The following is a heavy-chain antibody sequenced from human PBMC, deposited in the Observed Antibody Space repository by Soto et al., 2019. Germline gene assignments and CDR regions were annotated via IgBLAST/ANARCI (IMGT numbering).Heavy chain of an antibody. V-gene: IGHV4-4*07. D-gene: IGHD1-1*01. CDR2: IYATGTT. J-gene: IGHJ5*02. CDR3: VRDGTKTLRDWFDP. CDR1: VPSISGFY. Sequence: PSETLSLGCTVSVPSISGFYWSWIRKSAGKGLEWIGRIYATGTTDYNPSLKSRVMMSVDTSKKQFSLKLRSVTAADTAVYYCVRDGTKTLRDWFDPWGQGISVTVPQ.